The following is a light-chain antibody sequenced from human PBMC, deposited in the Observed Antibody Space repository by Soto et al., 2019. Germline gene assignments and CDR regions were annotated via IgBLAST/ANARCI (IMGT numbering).Light chain of an antibody. CDR1: SSNIGAGYE. V-gene: IGLV1-40*01. CDR3: QTYDSKLDGSV. J-gene: IGLJ3*02. Sequence: QSVLTQPASVSGAPGQRVTISCTGGSSNIGAGYEVHWYQQLPGTAPKLLIYGNTNRPSGVPDRFSASKSGTSASLTISELQPGDQADYYCQTYDSKLDGSVFGGGTKLTVL. CDR2: GNT.